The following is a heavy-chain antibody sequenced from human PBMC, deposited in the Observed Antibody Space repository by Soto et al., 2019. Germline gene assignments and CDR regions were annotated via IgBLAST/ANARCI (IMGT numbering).Heavy chain of an antibody. CDR3: ARQGCGGGSCFPGYLQH. Sequence: EVQLVETGGGLIQPGGSLRLSCAASGFTVSSNYMSWVRQAPGKGLEWVSVIYSDGSTYYAGSVKGRFTISRDNSKNTLYLQMNSLRAEDTAVYYCARQGCGGGSCFPGYLQHWGQGTLVTVSS. V-gene: IGHV3-53*02. J-gene: IGHJ1*01. CDR2: IYSDGST. D-gene: IGHD2-15*01. CDR1: GFTVSSNY.